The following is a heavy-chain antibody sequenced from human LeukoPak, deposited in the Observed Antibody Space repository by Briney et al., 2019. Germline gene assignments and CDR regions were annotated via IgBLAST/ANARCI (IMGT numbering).Heavy chain of an antibody. Sequence: ASVKVSCKASGYTFSSYYMHWVRQAPGQGLEWMGIISPSGDYTRYAQRLQGRVSMTLDTSTSTVYMELNSLESEDTAMYYCARDNSGWSVDYWGQGTLVTVSS. CDR3: ARDNSGWSVDY. D-gene: IGHD6-19*01. J-gene: IGHJ4*02. V-gene: IGHV1-46*04. CDR1: GYTFSSYY. CDR2: ISPSGDYT.